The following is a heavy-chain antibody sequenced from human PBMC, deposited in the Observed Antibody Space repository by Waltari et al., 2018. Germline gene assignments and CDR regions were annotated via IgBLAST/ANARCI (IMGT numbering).Heavy chain of an antibody. CDR1: GGTFSSYA. V-gene: IGHV1-69*12. Sequence: QVQLVQSGAEVKKPGSSVKVSCKAAGGTFSSYAISWVRQAPGQGIEWMGGSIPSFGTANCAPKGQGRVTITADESTSTAYLALGSLRTEGTAVSYCARPREVVATVHYMDGWRKGTTVTVSS. CDR3: ARPREVVATVHYMDG. D-gene: IGHD5-12*01. J-gene: IGHJ6*03. CDR2: SIPSFGTA.